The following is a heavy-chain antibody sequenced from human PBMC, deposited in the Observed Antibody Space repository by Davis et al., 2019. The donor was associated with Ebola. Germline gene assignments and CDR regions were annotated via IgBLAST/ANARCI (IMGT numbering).Heavy chain of an antibody. D-gene: IGHD3-10*01. Sequence: GESLKISCAASGFTFSTSGMHWVRQAPGQGLEWVAVISYGGSNKNYADSVKGRFTISRDNSKNTLHLQMNSLRAEDTAVYYCARDLGYYGSGNTFFWGQGTLVTVSS. CDR3: ARDLGYYGSGNTFF. V-gene: IGHV3-30*03. CDR2: ISYGGSNK. CDR1: GFTFSTSG. J-gene: IGHJ4*02.